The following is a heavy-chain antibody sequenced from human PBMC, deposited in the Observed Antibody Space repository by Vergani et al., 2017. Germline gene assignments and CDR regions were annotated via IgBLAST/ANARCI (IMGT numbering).Heavy chain of an antibody. CDR1: GYTFTSYY. Sequence: QVQLVQSGAEVKKPGASVKVSCKASGYTFTSYYMHWVRQAPGQGLEWMGIINPSGGSTSYAQKFQGRVTMTRDTSTSTVYMELSSLRSEDTAVYYCARDSYDSSGYPYRYYYYGMDVWGQGTTVTVSS. J-gene: IGHJ6*02. D-gene: IGHD3-22*01. V-gene: IGHV1-46*01. CDR3: ARDSYDSSGYPYRYYYYGMDV. CDR2: INPSGGST.